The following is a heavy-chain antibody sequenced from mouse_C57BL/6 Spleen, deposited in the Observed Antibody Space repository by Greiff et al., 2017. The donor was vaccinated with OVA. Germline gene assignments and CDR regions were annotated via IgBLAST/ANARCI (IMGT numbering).Heavy chain of an antibody. D-gene: IGHD2-3*01. Sequence: EVKLMESGGGLVKPGGSLKLSCAASGFTFSSYAMSWVRQTPEKRLEWVATISDGGSYTYYPDNVKGRFTISRDNAKNNLYLQMSHLKSEDTAMYYCARDLVIDGYYGYFDVWGTGTTVTVSS. CDR2: ISDGGSYT. J-gene: IGHJ1*03. V-gene: IGHV5-4*01. CDR3: ARDLVIDGYYGYFDV. CDR1: GFTFSSYA.